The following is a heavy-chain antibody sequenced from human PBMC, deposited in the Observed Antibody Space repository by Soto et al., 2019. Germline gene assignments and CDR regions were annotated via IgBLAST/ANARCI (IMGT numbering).Heavy chain of an antibody. CDR3: ARLQYCSGGSCYSGYYYYYMDV. Sequence: GESLKISCKGSGYSFTSYWIGWVRQMPGKGLEWMGIIYPGDSDTRYSPSFQGQVTISADKSISTAYLQWSSLKASDTAMYYCARLQYCSGGSCYSGYYYYYMDVWGKGTTVT. D-gene: IGHD2-15*01. V-gene: IGHV5-51*01. CDR2: IYPGDSDT. J-gene: IGHJ6*03. CDR1: GYSFTSYW.